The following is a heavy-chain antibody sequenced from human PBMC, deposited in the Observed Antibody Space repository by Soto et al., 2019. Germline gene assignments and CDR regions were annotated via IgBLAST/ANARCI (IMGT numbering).Heavy chain of an antibody. Sequence: GGSLRLSCAASGFTFSSYAMNWVRQAPGKGLEWVSGISGSDDSTYYADSVKGRFTISRDNSKNTLYLQMNSLRAEDTAVYYCAKAEWFSSGWKYYFDYWGQGTLVTVSS. V-gene: IGHV3-23*01. CDR2: ISGSDDST. CDR1: GFTFSSYA. J-gene: IGHJ4*02. D-gene: IGHD6-25*01. CDR3: AKAEWFSSGWKYYFDY.